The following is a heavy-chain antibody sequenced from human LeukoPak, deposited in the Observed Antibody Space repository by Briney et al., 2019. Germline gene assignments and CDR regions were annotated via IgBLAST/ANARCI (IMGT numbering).Heavy chain of an antibody. V-gene: IGHV3-48*03. Sequence: GGSLRLSCAASGFTFSTYEMNWVRQAPGKGLEWVSYISNSGSPIFYADSVKGRFTISRDNSRNTLSLQMNSLRVEDTAVYYCTVAGSGTFDIWGQGTVVIVSS. J-gene: IGHJ3*02. D-gene: IGHD3-10*01. CDR2: ISNSGSPI. CDR1: GFTFSTYE. CDR3: TVAGSGTFDI.